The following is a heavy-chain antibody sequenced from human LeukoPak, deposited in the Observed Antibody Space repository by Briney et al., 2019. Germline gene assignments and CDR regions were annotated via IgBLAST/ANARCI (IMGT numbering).Heavy chain of an antibody. Sequence: PVTVSCKASGGTFSSYAISWVRQAPGQGLEWMGGIIPIFGTANYAQKFQGRVTITTDESTSTAYMELSSLRSEDTAVYYCARAGRVLYSSGWVYWGQGTLVTVSS. D-gene: IGHD6-19*01. CDR2: IIPIFGTA. CDR3: ARAGRVLYSSGWVY. V-gene: IGHV1-69*05. CDR1: GGTFSSYA. J-gene: IGHJ4*02.